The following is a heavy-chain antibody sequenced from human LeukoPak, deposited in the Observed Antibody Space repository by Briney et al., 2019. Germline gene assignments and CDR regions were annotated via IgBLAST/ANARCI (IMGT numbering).Heavy chain of an antibody. V-gene: IGHV1-8*01. J-gene: IGHJ5*02. D-gene: IGHD3-3*01. CDR1: GYTFTSYD. Sequence: ASVKVSCKASGYTFTSYDINWVRQATGQRLEWMGWMNPNSGNTGYAQKFQGRVTITADESTSTAYMELSSLRSEDTAVYYCARSFWSGYYPTHFDPWGQGTLVTVSS. CDR3: ARSFWSGYYPTHFDP. CDR2: MNPNSGNT.